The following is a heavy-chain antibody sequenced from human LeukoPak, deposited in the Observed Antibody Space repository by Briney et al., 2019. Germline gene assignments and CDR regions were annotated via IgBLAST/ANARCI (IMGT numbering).Heavy chain of an antibody. CDR1: GFTFSNYW. D-gene: IGHD3-22*01. CDR3: ARGQYYDSSGLWGGFDY. Sequence: GGSLRLSCAASGFTFSNYWMSWVRQAPGKGLEWVASIKQDGSEKYYVDSVRGRFTISRDNVKKSLYLQMNSLRAEDTAVFYCARGQYYDSSGLWGGFDYWGQGTLVTVSS. V-gene: IGHV3-7*01. J-gene: IGHJ4*02. CDR2: IKQDGSEK.